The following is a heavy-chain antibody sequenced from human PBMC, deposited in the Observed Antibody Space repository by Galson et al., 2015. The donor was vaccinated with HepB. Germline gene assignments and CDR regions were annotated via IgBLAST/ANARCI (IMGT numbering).Heavy chain of an antibody. J-gene: IGHJ4*02. CDR2: ISSSSSYI. CDR1: GFTFSSYS. Sequence: SLRLSCAASGFTFSSYSMNWVRQAPGKGLEWVSSISSSSSYIYYADSVKGRFTISRDNAKNSPYLQMNSLRAEDTAVYYCAREGLVRGYSGYDFDYWGQGTLVTVSS. CDR3: AREGLVRGYSGYDFDY. V-gene: IGHV3-21*01. D-gene: IGHD5-12*01.